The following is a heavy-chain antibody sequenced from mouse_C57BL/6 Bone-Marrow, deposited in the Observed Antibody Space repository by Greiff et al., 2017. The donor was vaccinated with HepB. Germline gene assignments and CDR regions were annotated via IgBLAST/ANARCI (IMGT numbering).Heavy chain of an antibody. Sequence: EVQLQESGGGLVKPGGSLKLSCAASAFTFSSYAMSWVRQTPEKRLEWVATISDGGSYTYYPDNVKGRFTISRDNAKNNLDLQMSHLKSEDTAMYYCARWLSRAMDYWGQGTSVTVSS. CDR3: ARWLSRAMDY. J-gene: IGHJ4*01. CDR2: ISDGGSYT. V-gene: IGHV5-4*01. D-gene: IGHD1-2*01. CDR1: AFTFSSYA.